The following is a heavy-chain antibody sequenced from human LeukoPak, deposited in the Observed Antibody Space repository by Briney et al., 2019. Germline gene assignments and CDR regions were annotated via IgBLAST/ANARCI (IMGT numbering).Heavy chain of an antibody. CDR2: IYTSGST. V-gene: IGHV4-61*02. CDR1: GGSISSGSYY. CDR3: ATYKGDFDY. J-gene: IGHJ4*02. D-gene: IGHD5-24*01. Sequence: SETLSLTCTVSGGSISSGSYYWSWIRQPAGKGLEWIGRIYTSGSTNYNPSLKSRVTISVDTSKNQFSLKLSSVTAADTAVYYCATYKGDFDYWGQGTLVTVSS.